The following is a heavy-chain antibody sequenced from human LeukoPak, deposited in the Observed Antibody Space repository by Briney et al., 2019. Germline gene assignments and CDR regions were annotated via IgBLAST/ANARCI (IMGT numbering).Heavy chain of an antibody. CDR1: GFTFSNYP. D-gene: IGHD6-19*01. J-gene: IGHJ5*02. CDR3: ARTQQWLATGGWYWFDT. Sequence: PGGSLRLSCAASGFTFSNYPIHWVRQAPGKGLEFVSSIHSNGISTYYGNSVKGRFTVSRDNSKNTVYLQMGSLREEDMAVYYCARTQQWLATGGWYWFDTWGQGTLVTASS. V-gene: IGHV3-64*01. CDR2: IHSNGIST.